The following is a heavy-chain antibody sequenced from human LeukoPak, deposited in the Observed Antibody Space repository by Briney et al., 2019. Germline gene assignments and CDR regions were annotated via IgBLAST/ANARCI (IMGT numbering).Heavy chain of an antibody. CDR2: INHSGST. CDR1: GGSFSGYY. J-gene: IGHJ4*02. D-gene: IGHD2-2*01. V-gene: IGHV4-34*01. Sequence: SETLSLTRAVYGGSFSGYYWSWIRQPPGKGLEWIGEINHSGSTNYNPSLKSRVTISVDTSKNQFSLKLSSVTAADTAVYYCARALGIVVVPANFDYWGQGTLVTASS. CDR3: ARALGIVVVPANFDY.